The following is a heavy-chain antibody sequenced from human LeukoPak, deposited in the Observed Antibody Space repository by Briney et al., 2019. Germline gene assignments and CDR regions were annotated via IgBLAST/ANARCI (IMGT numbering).Heavy chain of an antibody. CDR1: GGSVSSGSYY. V-gene: IGHV4-61*01. CDR2: IYYSGST. Sequence: PSETLSLTCTVSGGSVSSGSYYWSWIRQPPGKGLEWIGYIYYSGSTNYNPSLKSRVTISVDTSKNQFSLKLSSVTAADTAVYYCARYKNYYGSGSYYNFDYWGQGTLVTVSS. CDR3: ARYKNYYGSGSYYNFDY. D-gene: IGHD3-10*01. J-gene: IGHJ4*02.